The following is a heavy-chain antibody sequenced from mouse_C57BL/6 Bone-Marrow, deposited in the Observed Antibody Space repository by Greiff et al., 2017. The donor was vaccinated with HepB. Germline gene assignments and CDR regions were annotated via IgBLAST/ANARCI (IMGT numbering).Heavy chain of an antibody. Sequence: VQLQQSGAELVRPGTSVKVSCKASGYAFTNYLIEWVKQRPGQGLEWIGVINPGSGGTNYNEKFKGKATLTADKSSSTAYMQLSSLTSEDSAVYFCATEGGYDYPWFAYWGRGTLVTVSA. CDR2: INPGSGGT. D-gene: IGHD2-4*01. V-gene: IGHV1-54*01. J-gene: IGHJ3*01. CDR1: GYAFTNYL. CDR3: ATEGGYDYPWFAY.